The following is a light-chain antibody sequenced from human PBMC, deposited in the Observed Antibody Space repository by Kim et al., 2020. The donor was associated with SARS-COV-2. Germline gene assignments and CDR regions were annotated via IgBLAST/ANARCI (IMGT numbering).Light chain of an antibody. J-gene: IGLJ2*01. CDR3: QAWDSSTVV. CDR2: QDS. Sequence: VSPGQTARITCAGDKVGDKYACWYQQKPGQSPVLVIYQDSKRPSGIPERFSGSNSGNTATLTISGTQAMDEADYYCQAWDSSTVVFGGGTQLTVL. V-gene: IGLV3-1*01. CDR1: KVGDKY.